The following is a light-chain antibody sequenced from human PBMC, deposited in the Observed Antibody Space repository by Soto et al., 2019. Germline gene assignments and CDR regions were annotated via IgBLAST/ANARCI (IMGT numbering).Light chain of an antibody. Sequence: QSALTQPASVSGSPGQSITISCTGTSSDVGGYNYVSWYQQHPGKAPKLLIYEVSDRPSEVSNRFSGSKSGNTASLTISGLQTEDEADYYCSSYSASTTLIVFGTGTKLTAL. CDR1: SSDVGGYNY. CDR2: EVS. CDR3: SSYSASTTLIV. J-gene: IGLJ1*01. V-gene: IGLV2-14*01.